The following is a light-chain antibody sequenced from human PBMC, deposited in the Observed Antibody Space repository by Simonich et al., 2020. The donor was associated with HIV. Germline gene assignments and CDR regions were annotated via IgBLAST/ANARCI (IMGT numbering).Light chain of an antibody. CDR1: SSNIGSNT. CDR2: RNN. CDR3: AAWDDSLNGVV. J-gene: IGLJ2*01. Sequence: QSVLTQPPSASGTPGQRVTISCSGSSSNIGSNTVNWYQQLPGTAPKLLIYRNNQRPSGVPDRFSGSKSGTSASLAISALQSEDEADYYCAAWDDSLNGVVFGGGTKLTVL. V-gene: IGLV1-44*01.